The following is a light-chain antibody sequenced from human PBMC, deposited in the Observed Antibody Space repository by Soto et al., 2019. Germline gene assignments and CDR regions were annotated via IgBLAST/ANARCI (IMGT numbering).Light chain of an antibody. J-gene: IGLJ1*01. CDR3: CPYAGTFYV. CDR2: DVS. CDR1: SSDFGGYNY. V-gene: IGLV2-11*01. Sequence: QSALTQPRSVSGSPGQSVTISCTGTSSDFGGYNYVSWYQHHPGKAPKLMIYDVSERPSGVPDRFSGSKSGNTASLTISGLQAEDEADYYSCPYAGTFYVFGTGTKVTVL.